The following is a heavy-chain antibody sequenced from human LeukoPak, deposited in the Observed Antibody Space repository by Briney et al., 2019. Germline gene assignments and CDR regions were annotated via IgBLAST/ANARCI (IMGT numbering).Heavy chain of an antibody. CDR1: GGSFSGYY. V-gene: IGHV4-34*01. CDR2: INHSGST. CDR3: ARGGVIMNY. Sequence: PSETLSLTCAVYGGSFSGYYWSWIRQHPGKGLEWIGEINHSGSTNYNPSLKSRVTISVDTSKNQFSLKLSSVTAADTAVYYCARGGVIMNYWGQGTLVTVSS. D-gene: IGHD3-10*01. J-gene: IGHJ4*02.